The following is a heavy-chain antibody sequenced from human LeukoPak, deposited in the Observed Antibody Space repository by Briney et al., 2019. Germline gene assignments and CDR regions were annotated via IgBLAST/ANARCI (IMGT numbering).Heavy chain of an antibody. CDR2: FDPEDGET. V-gene: IGHV1-24*01. CDR3: AREGEEYYDSSAQLDN. J-gene: IGHJ4*02. D-gene: IGHD3-22*01. Sequence: ASVKVSCKVSGYTLTELSMHWVRQAPGKGLEWMGGFDPEDGETIYVQKFQGRVTMTEDTSTDTAYMELSSLRSEDTAVYYCAREGEEYYDSSAQLDNWGQGTLVTVSS. CDR1: GYTLTELS.